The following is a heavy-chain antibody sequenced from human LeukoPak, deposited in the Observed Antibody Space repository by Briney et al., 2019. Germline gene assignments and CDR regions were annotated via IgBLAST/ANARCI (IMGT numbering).Heavy chain of an antibody. V-gene: IGHV3-20*04. CDR1: GFTFDDYG. Sequence: GGSRRLSCAASGFTFDDYGMSWVRQAPGKGLEWVSGINWNGGSTGYADSVKGRFTISRDNAKNSLYLQMNSPRAEDTALYYCARGRAVAGLDAFDIWGQGTMVTVSS. CDR3: ARGRAVAGLDAFDI. CDR2: INWNGGST. D-gene: IGHD6-19*01. J-gene: IGHJ3*02.